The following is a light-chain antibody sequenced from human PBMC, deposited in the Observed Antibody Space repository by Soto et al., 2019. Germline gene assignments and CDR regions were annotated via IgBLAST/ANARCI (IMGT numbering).Light chain of an antibody. Sequence: QSVLTQPPSASGSPGQSVTISCTGTSSDVGRFNFVSWYQQHPGKAPRLLIYEVTKRPSGVPDRFSGSKSGNAASLTVSGLQAEDGADYFCSSYTGNRDFYVFGTGTKVTVL. J-gene: IGLJ1*01. CDR1: SSDVGRFNF. CDR2: EVT. V-gene: IGLV2-8*01. CDR3: SSYTGNRDFYV.